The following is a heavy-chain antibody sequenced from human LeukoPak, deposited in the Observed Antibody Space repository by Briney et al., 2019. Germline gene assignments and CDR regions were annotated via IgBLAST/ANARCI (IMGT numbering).Heavy chain of an antibody. CDR3: ARVHDLGEAFDI. J-gene: IGHJ3*02. Sequence: ASVKVSCKASGYTFTSYGISWVRQAPGQGLEWMGWISAYNGNTNYAQKLQGRVTMTTDTSTSTAYMELRSLRSDDAAVYYCARVHDLGEAFDIWGQGTMVTVSS. CDR1: GYTFTSYG. D-gene: IGHD3-3*01. V-gene: IGHV1-18*01. CDR2: ISAYNGNT.